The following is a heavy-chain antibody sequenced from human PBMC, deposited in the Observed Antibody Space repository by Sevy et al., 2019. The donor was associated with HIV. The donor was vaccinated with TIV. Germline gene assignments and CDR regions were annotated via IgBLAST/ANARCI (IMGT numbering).Heavy chain of an antibody. V-gene: IGHV3-74*01. D-gene: IGHD2-15*01. CDR3: VSSLYGSRTDY. Sequence: GGSLRLSCAGSGFTFSSYWMHWVRQAPGKRLVWVSRINTDGSSTSYADSVKGRFTISRDNAKNTLYLQMNSLRAEDTAVYHCVSSLYGSRTDYWGRGTLVTVSS. J-gene: IGHJ4*02. CDR1: GFTFSSYW. CDR2: INTDGSST.